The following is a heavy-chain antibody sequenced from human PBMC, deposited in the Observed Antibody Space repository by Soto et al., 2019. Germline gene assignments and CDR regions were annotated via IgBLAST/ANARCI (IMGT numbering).Heavy chain of an antibody. CDR3: ARWVAAPGWFDP. V-gene: IGHV3-30-3*01. CDR1: GFTFSSYA. CDR2: ISYDGSNK. D-gene: IGHD2-15*01. Sequence: SGGSLRLSCAASGFTFSSYAMHWVRQAPGKGLEWVAVISYDGSNKYYADSVKGRFTISRDNSKNTLYLQMNSLRAEDTAVYYCARWVAAPGWFDPWCQGTLLTVFS. J-gene: IGHJ5*02.